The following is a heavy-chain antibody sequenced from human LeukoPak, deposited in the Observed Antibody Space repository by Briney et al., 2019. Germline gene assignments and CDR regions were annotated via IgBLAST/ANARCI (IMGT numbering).Heavy chain of an antibody. CDR2: IYPNGIT. D-gene: IGHD1-26*01. J-gene: IGHJ5*02. Sequence: GGSLRLSCVASGIAITANYMNWVRQAPGKGLEWVSVIYPNGITYYADSVKGRFTISRDISNNTVYLQMNSLRAEDTAVYYCARDNDGRHPNWFDPWGQGTLVTVSS. CDR3: ARDNDGRHPNWFDP. V-gene: IGHV3-66*01. CDR1: GIAITANY.